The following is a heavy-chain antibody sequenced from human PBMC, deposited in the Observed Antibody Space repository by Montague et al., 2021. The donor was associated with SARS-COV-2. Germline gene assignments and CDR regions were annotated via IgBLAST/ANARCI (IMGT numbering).Heavy chain of an antibody. Sequence: SLRLSCAASGFTFSSYGMNWVRQAPGKGLEWVSSISSSSSYIYYADSVKGRFTISRDNAKNSLYLQMNSLRAEDTAVYYCARAGDIVVVPAVDWFDPWGQGTLVTVSS. CDR2: ISSSSSYI. V-gene: IGHV3-21*01. D-gene: IGHD2-2*01. CDR1: GFTFSSYG. CDR3: ARAGDIVVVPAVDWFDP. J-gene: IGHJ5*02.